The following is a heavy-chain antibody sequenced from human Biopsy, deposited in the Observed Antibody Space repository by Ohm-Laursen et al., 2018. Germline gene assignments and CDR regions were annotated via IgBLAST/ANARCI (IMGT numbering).Heavy chain of an antibody. Sequence: SVKVSCKASGAIFSNYAITWVRRAPGQGLEWMGWITADEKNSAPKFQGRVTMTTDMSTSTAYMELRGLKSDDTAVYYCARVFGGAYYSYAFDIWGQGTLVIVSS. J-gene: IGHJ3*02. CDR1: GAIFSNYA. D-gene: IGHD1-26*01. CDR3: ARVFGGAYYSYAFDI. CDR2: ITADEK. V-gene: IGHV1-18*01.